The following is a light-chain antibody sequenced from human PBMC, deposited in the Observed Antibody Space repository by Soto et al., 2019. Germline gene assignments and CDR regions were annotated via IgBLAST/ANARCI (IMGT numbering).Light chain of an antibody. V-gene: IGKV3-20*01. Sequence: EIVLTQSPGTLSLSPGERATLSCRASQTVSSNYLAWYQQKPGQAPRLLIYSASTRATGIQDRLSGSGSGTDFTLTINRLEAEDVAVYCCQQYGTSALTFGGGTKVDIK. CDR3: QQYGTSALT. CDR2: SAS. J-gene: IGKJ4*01. CDR1: QTVSSNY.